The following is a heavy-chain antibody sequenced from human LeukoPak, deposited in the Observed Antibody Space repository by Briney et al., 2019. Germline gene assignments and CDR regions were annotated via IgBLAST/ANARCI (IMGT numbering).Heavy chain of an antibody. J-gene: IGHJ5*02. V-gene: IGHV4-59*01. D-gene: IGHD4-17*01. CDR1: GGSISSYY. Sequence: PSETLSLTCTVSGGSISSYYWSWIRQPPGKGLERIGYIYYTGSTNYNPSLKSRVTISVDTSKNQFSLKLSSVTAADTAVYYCARDQRSGDYWFDPWGQGTLVTVSS. CDR3: ARDQRSGDYWFDP. CDR2: IYYTGST.